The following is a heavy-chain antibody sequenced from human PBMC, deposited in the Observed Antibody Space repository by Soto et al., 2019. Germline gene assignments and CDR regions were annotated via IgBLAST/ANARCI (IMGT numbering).Heavy chain of an antibody. CDR1: GGSISSSSYY. CDR3: ARHYPRAGEAAEMDAFDI. V-gene: IGHV4-39*01. Sequence: ASETLSLTCTVSGGSISSSSYYWGWIRQPPGKGLEWIGSIYYSGSTYYNPSLKSRVTISVDTSKNQFSLKLSSVTAADTAVYYCARHYPRAGEAAEMDAFDIWGQGAMVTVSS. D-gene: IGHD6-13*01. J-gene: IGHJ3*02. CDR2: IYYSGST.